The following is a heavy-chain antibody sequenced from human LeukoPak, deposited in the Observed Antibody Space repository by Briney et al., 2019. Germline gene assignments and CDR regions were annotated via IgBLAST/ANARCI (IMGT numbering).Heavy chain of an antibody. J-gene: IGHJ4*02. CDR3: ARTSVIWFGELEFDY. CDR1: GFSLSTSGMR. V-gene: IGHV2-70*04. D-gene: IGHD3-10*01. Sequence: SGPTLVNPTQTLTLTCTFSGFSLSTSGMRVSWIRQPPVKALEWLARIDWDDDKFYSTSLKTRLTISKDTSKNQVVLTMTNMDPVDTATYYCARTSVIWFGELEFDYWGQGTLVTVSS. CDR2: IDWDDDK.